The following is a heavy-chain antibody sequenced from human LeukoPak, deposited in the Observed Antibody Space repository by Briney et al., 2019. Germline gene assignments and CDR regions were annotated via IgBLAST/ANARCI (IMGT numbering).Heavy chain of an antibody. CDR3: ARDGSRYYESYYYMDV. CDR2: ISSSSSYI. Sequence: GGSLRLSCAASGFRFNSYGMTWVRLAPGKGLEWVSSISSSSSYIYYADSVKGRFTISRDNAKNSLYLQMNSLRAEDTAVYYCARDGSRYYESYYYMDVWGKGTTVTVSS. D-gene: IGHD3-22*01. J-gene: IGHJ6*03. V-gene: IGHV3-21*01. CDR1: GFRFNSYG.